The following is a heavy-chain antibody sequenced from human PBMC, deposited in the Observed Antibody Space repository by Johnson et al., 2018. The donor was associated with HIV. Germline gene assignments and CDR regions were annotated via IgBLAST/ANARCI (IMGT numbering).Heavy chain of an antibody. CDR2: ISFDGSNK. CDR1: GFTFSNYP. D-gene: IGHD5-12*01. CDR3: ASGDDDGF. J-gene: IGHJ3*01. V-gene: IGHV3-30*04. Sequence: QVPPVESGGGVVQPGRSLRLSCAASGFTFSNYPMHWVRQAPGKGLECVAVISFDGSNKYYADSVKGRFTISSDNSKNTLYLQMNSLRAEDTALYYCASGDDDGFWSQGTMVIVSS.